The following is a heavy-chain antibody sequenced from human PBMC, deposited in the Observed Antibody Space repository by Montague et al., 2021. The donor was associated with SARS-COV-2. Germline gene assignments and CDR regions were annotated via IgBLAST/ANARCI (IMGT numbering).Heavy chain of an antibody. V-gene: IGHV4-4*07. CDR2: KKKNGNF. CDR3: ARDAYYFGPGRENHGAFDT. J-gene: IGHJ5*02. D-gene: IGHD2/OR15-2a*01. Sequence: TGKRMPSFARKKKNGNFDYNPSLNSRVSMSMDTSKQEFSMRLISVTAAETAVYYCARDAYYFGPGRENHGAFDTWGQGILVIVSS.